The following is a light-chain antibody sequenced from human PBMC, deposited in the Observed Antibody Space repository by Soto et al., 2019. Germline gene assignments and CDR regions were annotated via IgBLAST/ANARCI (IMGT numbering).Light chain of an antibody. CDR2: DAT. J-gene: IGKJ4*01. CDR3: QQYYTYPS. Sequence: DIPMTQSPSSLSASVGDRVILTCRASQAIRHYLAWFRQKPGTAPESLIYDATSLQGGVPPKFNGTGSGTEFTLTISSLQPEDFATYYCQQYYTYPSFGGGTKVEI. CDR1: QAIRHY. V-gene: IGKV1-16*02.